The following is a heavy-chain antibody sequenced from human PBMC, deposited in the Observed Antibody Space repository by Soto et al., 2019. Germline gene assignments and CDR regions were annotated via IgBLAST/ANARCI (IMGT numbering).Heavy chain of an antibody. Sequence: RSCAASGFTFSSYAMHWVRQAPGKGLEWVAVISYDGSNKYYADSVKGRFTISRDNSKNTLYLQMNSLRAEDTAVYYCARPSVFRGSYLDYWGQGTLVTVSS. CDR1: GFTFSSYA. D-gene: IGHD3-16*02. CDR2: ISYDGSNK. CDR3: ARPSVFRGSYLDY. J-gene: IGHJ4*02. V-gene: IGHV3-30-3*01.